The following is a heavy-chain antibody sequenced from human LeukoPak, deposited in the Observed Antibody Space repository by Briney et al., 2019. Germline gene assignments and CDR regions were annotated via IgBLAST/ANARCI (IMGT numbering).Heavy chain of an antibody. J-gene: IGHJ4*02. V-gene: IGHV3-74*01. CDR3: ARENCGGDCNFDY. CDR2: INNDGSTT. Sequence: GGSLRLSCAASGFTFSSYWMHWVRRAPGKGLVWVSRINNDGSTTTYADSVKGRFTISRDNAKNTLYLQLNSLRAEDTAVYYCARENCGGDCNFDYWGQGTLVIVSS. CDR1: GFTFSSYW. D-gene: IGHD2-21*02.